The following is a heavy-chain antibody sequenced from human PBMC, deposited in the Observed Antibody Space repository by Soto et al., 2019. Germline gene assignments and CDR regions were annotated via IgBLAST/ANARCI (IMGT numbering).Heavy chain of an antibody. V-gene: IGHV1-8*01. D-gene: IGHD5-12*01. CDR2: MDPNSGNT. J-gene: IGHJ6*03. CDR3: ARGLNDVDIVATPGPYYYYYYYMDV. CDR1: GYTFTSYD. Sequence: ASVKVSCKASGYTFTSYDINWVRQATGQGLEWMGWMDPNSGNTGYAQKFQGRVTMTRNTSISTAYMELSSLRSEDTAVYYCARGLNDVDIVATPGPYYYYYYYMDVWGKGTTVTVSS.